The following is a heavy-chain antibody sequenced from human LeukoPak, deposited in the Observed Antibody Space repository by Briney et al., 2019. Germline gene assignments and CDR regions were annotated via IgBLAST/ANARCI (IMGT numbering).Heavy chain of an antibody. V-gene: IGHV3-7*01. CDR2: IKRDESDK. CDR1: GFTFSGYW. J-gene: IGHJ6*03. CDR3: ARDGDTVLTRGYYYYMDV. D-gene: IGHD4-23*01. Sequence: QSGGSLRLSCEASGFTFSGYWMTWVRQAPGKGLEWVANIKRDESDKHYVDSVKGRFTISRDNAKNLLYLEMNSLRAEDTARYYCARDGDTVLTRGYYYYMDVWGKGTTVTVSS.